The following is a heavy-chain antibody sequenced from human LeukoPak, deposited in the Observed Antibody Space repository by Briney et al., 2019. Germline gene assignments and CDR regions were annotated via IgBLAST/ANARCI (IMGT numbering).Heavy chain of an antibody. Sequence: GGSLRLSCAASSFTFSSYNMNWVRQAPGKGLEWVSSISSSGSYIYYRDSVKGRFTISRDNAKNSLYLQMNSLRAEDTAVYYCARDLYYDFWSGPPDAFDIWGQGTMVTVSS. D-gene: IGHD3-3*01. CDR3: ARDLYYDFWSGPPDAFDI. CDR1: SFTFSSYN. J-gene: IGHJ3*02. V-gene: IGHV3-21*01. CDR2: ISSSGSYI.